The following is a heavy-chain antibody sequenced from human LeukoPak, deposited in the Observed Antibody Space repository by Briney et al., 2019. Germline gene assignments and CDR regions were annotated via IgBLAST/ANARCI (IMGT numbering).Heavy chain of an antibody. V-gene: IGHV1-2*06. CDR2: IDPNSGGT. J-gene: IGHJ4*01. CDR3: ARDLGYGYGSVWHKYFDY. Sequence: GASVKVSCKSSGYTFSVYYLHWVRQAPGQGLEWMGHIDPNSGGTKYAQKFQGRATMTRDTSTTSAYMELSSLIFDDTAVYYCARDLGYGYGSVWHKYFDYWGHGTLVTVSS. D-gene: IGHD5-18*01. CDR1: GYTFSVYY.